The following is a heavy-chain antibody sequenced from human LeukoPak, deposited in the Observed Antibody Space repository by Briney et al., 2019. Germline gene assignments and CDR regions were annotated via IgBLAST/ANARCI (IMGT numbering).Heavy chain of an antibody. J-gene: IGHJ4*02. CDR3: AKRITVAAGIYFDS. V-gene: IGHV3-23*01. CDR1: GFSFSSFA. D-gene: IGHD6-19*01. Sequence: GGSLRLSCVGSGFSFSSFAMTWVRQAPGKGLEWVSTIYGGGTNTFYADSVKGRFTISSDDSKNMQFLEMDSLRPEDTAVYFCAKRITVAAGIYFDSWGQGTLVTVSS. CDR2: IYGGGTNT.